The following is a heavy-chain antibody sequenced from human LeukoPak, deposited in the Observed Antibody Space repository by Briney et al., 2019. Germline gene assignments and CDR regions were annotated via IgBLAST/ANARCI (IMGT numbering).Heavy chain of an antibody. CDR2: IIPIFGTA. D-gene: IGHD3-16*02. CDR3: ARDPLGGGYQYYYYYYYMDV. V-gene: IGHV1-69*13. Sequence: ASVKVSCKASGGTFSSYAISWVRQAPGQGLEWMGGIIPIFGTANYAQKFQGRVTITADESTSTAYMELSSLRSEDTAVYYCARDPLGGGYQYYYYYYYMDVWGKGTTVTVSS. J-gene: IGHJ6*03. CDR1: GGTFSSYA.